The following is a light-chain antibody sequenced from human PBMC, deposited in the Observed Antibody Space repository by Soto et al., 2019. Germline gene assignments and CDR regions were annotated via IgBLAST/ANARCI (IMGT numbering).Light chain of an antibody. CDR2: GAS. V-gene: IGKV3-15*01. J-gene: IGKJ1*01. Sequence: EIVMTQSPATLSVSPGERATLSCRASQSVSSNLAWYQQKPGQAPRLLIYGASTRATGIPARFSGSGSGTDFTLTISSLQSEDFAVYSCQQYNNWSRGTFGQGTKVEIK. CDR3: QQYNNWSRGT. CDR1: QSVSSN.